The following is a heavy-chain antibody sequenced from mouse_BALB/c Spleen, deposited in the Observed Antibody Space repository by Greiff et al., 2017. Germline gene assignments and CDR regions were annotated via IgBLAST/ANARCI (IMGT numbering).Heavy chain of an antibody. Sequence: EVQLVESGGGLVQPGGSRKLSCAASGFTFSSFGMHWVRQAPEKGLEWVAYISSGSSTIYYADTVKGRFTISRDNPKNTLFLQMTSLRSEDTAMYYCARRLGHRDYAMDYWGQGTSVTVSS. CDR1: GFTFSSFG. D-gene: IGHD4-1*01. V-gene: IGHV5-17*02. J-gene: IGHJ4*01. CDR2: ISSGSSTI. CDR3: ARRLGHRDYAMDY.